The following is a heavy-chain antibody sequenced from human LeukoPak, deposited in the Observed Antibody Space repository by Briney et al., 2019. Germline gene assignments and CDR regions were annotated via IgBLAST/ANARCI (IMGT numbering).Heavy chain of an antibody. J-gene: IGHJ4*02. CDR2: ISFDGSDK. Sequence: GRSLRLSCEASGFTFSSYGMHWVRRAPGKGLEWAAVISFDGSDKYYADSVSGRFTISRDNSKNTLYVQMNSLRAEDTAVYYCAKDRAAMPTYYFDYWGQGALVTVSS. CDR1: GFTFSSYG. D-gene: IGHD2-2*01. V-gene: IGHV3-30*18. CDR3: AKDRAAMPTYYFDY.